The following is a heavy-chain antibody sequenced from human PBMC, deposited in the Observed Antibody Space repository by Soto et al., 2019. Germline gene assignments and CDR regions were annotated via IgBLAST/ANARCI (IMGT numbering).Heavy chain of an antibody. CDR2: IYYTGTT. CDR1: GGSTSSGDSY. Sequence: SETLSLTCTVSGGSTSSGDSYWSRIRQSPGKGLEWIGYIYYTGTTYYNPSLKSRATITVDTSKNQFSLNLNSVNDADTAVYYCARVHPYSRGFGGFDSWGQGTLVTVS. J-gene: IGHJ4*02. D-gene: IGHD3-22*01. V-gene: IGHV4-30-4*01. CDR3: ARVHPYSRGFGGFDS.